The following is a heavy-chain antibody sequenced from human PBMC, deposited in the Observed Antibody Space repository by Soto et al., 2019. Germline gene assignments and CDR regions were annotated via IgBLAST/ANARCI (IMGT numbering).Heavy chain of an antibody. CDR2: ISGSGGST. D-gene: IGHD4-17*01. Sequence: EVQLLESGGGLVQPGGSLRLSCAASGFTFSSYAMSWVRQAPGKGLEWVSAISGSGGSTYYADSVKGRFTISRDNSKNTLYLQMNSLRAEDTAVYYCGKGGGLDYVRPYWGQGTLVTVSS. CDR1: GFTFSSYA. CDR3: GKGGGLDYVRPY. J-gene: IGHJ4*02. V-gene: IGHV3-23*01.